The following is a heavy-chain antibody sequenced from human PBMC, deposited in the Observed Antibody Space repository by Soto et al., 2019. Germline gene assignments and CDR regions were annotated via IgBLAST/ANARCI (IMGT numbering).Heavy chain of an antibody. V-gene: IGHV5-51*01. J-gene: IGHJ5*02. Sequence: PGESLKISCKGSGYNFASYWIGWVRQMPGKGLEWMGIIYPDDSDTRYSPSFQGQVTISADKSITTAYLQWSSLKASDTAMYYCARQDCSSTSCYRSGWFDPWGQGTLVTVS. CDR2: IYPDDSDT. CDR3: ARQDCSSTSCYRSGWFDP. D-gene: IGHD2-2*02. CDR1: GYNFASYW.